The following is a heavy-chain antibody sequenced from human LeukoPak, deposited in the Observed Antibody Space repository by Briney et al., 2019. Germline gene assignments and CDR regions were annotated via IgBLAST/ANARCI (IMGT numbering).Heavy chain of an antibody. D-gene: IGHD3-10*01. CDR2: IYSGDTT. V-gene: IGHV3-53*01. CDR3: ARALLWFGEPSHIDY. CDR1: GFTVSSKY. Sequence: GSLRLSCAASGFTVSSKYMSWVRQAPGKGLEWVSVIYSGDTTYYADSVKGRFTISRDSSKNTLYLQMNSLRVEDTAVYYCARALLWFGEPSHIDYWGQGTLVTASS. J-gene: IGHJ4*02.